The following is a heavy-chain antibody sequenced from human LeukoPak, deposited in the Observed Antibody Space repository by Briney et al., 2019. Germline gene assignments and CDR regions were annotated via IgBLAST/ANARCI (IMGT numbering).Heavy chain of an antibody. J-gene: IGHJ3*02. Sequence: GGSLRLSCSASGFTFSSYAMHWVRQAPGKGLEYVSAISSNGGSTYYADSVKGRFTISRDNSRNTLDLQMNSLRPEDTAVYYCAKSYYDFWTGYPSDAFDIWGQGTMVTVSS. CDR1: GFTFSSYA. CDR2: ISSNGGST. V-gene: IGHV3-64*04. D-gene: IGHD3-3*01. CDR3: AKSYYDFWTGYPSDAFDI.